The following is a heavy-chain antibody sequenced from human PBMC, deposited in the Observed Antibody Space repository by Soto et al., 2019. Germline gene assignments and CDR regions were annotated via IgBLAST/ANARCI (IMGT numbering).Heavy chain of an antibody. Sequence: EVQLVESGGGLVKPGGSLRLSCAASGFTFSSYSMNWVRQAPGKGLEWVSSISSSSSYIYYADSVKGRFTISRDNAKNSLYLQMNSLRAEDTAVYYCAVQRGYSGYAHDYWGQGTLVTVSS. V-gene: IGHV3-21*01. CDR3: AVQRGYSGYAHDY. D-gene: IGHD5-12*01. CDR2: ISSSSSYI. CDR1: GFTFSSYS. J-gene: IGHJ4*02.